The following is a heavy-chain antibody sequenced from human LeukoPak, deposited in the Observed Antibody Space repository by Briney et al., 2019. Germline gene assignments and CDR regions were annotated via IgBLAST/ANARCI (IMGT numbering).Heavy chain of an antibody. CDR3: ARSNYVWGSYRPRQSDAFDI. J-gene: IGHJ3*02. D-gene: IGHD3-16*02. CDR2: INHSGST. Sequence: SSETLSLTCAVYGGSFSGYYWSWIRQPPGKGLEWIGEINHSGSTNYNPSLKSRVTMSVDTSKNQFSLKLSYVTAADTAVYYCARSNYVWGSYRPRQSDAFDIWGQGTMVTVSS. CDR1: GGSFSGYY. V-gene: IGHV4-34*01.